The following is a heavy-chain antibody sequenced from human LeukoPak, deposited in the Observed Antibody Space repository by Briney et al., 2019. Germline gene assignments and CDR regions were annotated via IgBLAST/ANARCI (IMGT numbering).Heavy chain of an antibody. J-gene: IGHJ5*02. D-gene: IGHD3-10*01. CDR3: ARHDSYGSVNWFDP. CDR2: IYYSGST. V-gene: IGHV4-39*01. Sequence: SETLSLTCAVSGGSISSSSYYWGWIRQPPGKGLEWIATIYYSGSTYYNPSLKSRVTISVDTSKNQFSLKLSSVTAADTAVYYCARHDSYGSVNWFDPWGQGTLVAVSS. CDR1: GGSISSSSYY.